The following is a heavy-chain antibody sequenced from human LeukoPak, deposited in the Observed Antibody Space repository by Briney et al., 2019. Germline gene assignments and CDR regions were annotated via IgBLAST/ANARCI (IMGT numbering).Heavy chain of an antibody. Sequence: GGSLRLSCAASGFTFSSYAMSWVRQAPGKGLEWVSVIYSGGSTYYADSVKGRFTISRDNSKNTLYLQMNSLRAEDTAVYYCARILVTPDTIEYCSGGSCYFDYWGQGTLVTVSS. CDR3: ARILVTPDTIEYCSGGSCYFDY. J-gene: IGHJ4*02. V-gene: IGHV3-53*01. CDR1: GFTFSSYA. D-gene: IGHD2-15*01. CDR2: IYSGGST.